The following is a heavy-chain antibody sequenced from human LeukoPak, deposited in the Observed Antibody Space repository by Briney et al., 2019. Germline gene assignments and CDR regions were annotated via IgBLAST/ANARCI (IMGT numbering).Heavy chain of an antibody. V-gene: IGHV4-30-4*08. D-gene: IGHD2-2*01. CDR1: GGSISSGDYY. Sequence: PSQTLSLTCTVSGGSISSGDYYWSWIRQPPGNVLEWIGYIYYSGSTYYNPSLKSRVTISVDTSKSQFSLKLSSVTAADTAVYYCARGIVVVPAAAYEGYYYYMDVWGKGTTVTVSS. CDR3: ARGIVVVPAAAYEGYYYYMDV. CDR2: IYYSGST. J-gene: IGHJ6*03.